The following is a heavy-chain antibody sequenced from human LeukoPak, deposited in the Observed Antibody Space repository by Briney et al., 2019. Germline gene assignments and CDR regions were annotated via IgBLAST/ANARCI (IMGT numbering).Heavy chain of an antibody. CDR2: IYPGDSDT. CDR1: GYSFTSYW. V-gene: IGHV5-51*01. D-gene: IGHD2-15*01. CDR3: ATQGPDIAFDV. Sequence: HGESLQISCKGSGYSFTSYWIGWVRQLPGKGLEWMGIIYPGDSDTRYSPSFQRQVTISADKSTTTAYLHWSSLKASDTAMYYCATQGPDIAFDVWGQGTMVTVSS. J-gene: IGHJ3*01.